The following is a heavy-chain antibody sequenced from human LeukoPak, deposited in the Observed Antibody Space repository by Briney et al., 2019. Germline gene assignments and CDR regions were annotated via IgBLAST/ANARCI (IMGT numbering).Heavy chain of an antibody. D-gene: IGHD3-10*01. J-gene: IGHJ4*02. Sequence: GETLRLSWAASGFTFITSAMSWVRQAPGKGLEWVSAISGSGDRTYYADSVKGRFTVSRDTSKNTLFLQLNSLRAEDTAVYYCAKLLRGVVVPYYDWWGQGTLVTVSS. CDR3: AKLLRGVVVPYYDW. CDR2: ISGSGDRT. V-gene: IGHV3-23*01. CDR1: GFTFITSA.